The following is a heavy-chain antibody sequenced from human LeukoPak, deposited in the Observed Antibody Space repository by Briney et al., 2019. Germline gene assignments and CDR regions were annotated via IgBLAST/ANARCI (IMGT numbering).Heavy chain of an antibody. J-gene: IGHJ6*03. CDR1: GFTFSSYA. Sequence: GGSLRLSCAASGFTFSSYAMSWVRQAPGKGLEWVSAISGSGGSTYYADSVKGRFTISRDNSKNTLYLQMNSLRAEDTAVYYCAKVYSNRNYYYYMDVWGKGTTVTVSS. CDR3: AKVYSNRNYYYYMDV. V-gene: IGHV3-23*01. D-gene: IGHD4-11*01. CDR2: ISGSGGST.